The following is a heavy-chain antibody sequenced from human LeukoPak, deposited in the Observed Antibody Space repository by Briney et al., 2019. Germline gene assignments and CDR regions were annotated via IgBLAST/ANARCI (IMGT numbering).Heavy chain of an antibody. Sequence: SETLSLTCAVYGGSFSGYYWSWIRQPPGKGLEWIGEINHSGSTNYNPSLKSRVTISVDTSKNQFSLKLSSVTAADTAVYYCARGPNRYYYDSSGYPVYWGQGTLVTVSS. CDR1: GGSFSGYY. V-gene: IGHV4-34*01. CDR3: ARGPNRYYYDSSGYPVY. CDR2: INHSGST. J-gene: IGHJ4*02. D-gene: IGHD3-22*01.